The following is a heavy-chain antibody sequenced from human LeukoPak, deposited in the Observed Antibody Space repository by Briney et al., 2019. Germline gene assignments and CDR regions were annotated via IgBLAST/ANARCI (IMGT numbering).Heavy chain of an antibody. CDR1: GFTFSSYA. CDR3: AKGYYDYVWGSYYFDY. Sequence: GGSLRLSCAASGFTFSSYAMSWVRQAPGKGLEWVSAISGSGGSTYYADSVKGRFTISRDNPRDTLYLQMNSLRAEDTAVYYCAKGYYDYVWGSYYFDYWGQGTLVTVSS. J-gene: IGHJ4*02. V-gene: IGHV3-23*01. D-gene: IGHD3-16*01. CDR2: ISGSGGST.